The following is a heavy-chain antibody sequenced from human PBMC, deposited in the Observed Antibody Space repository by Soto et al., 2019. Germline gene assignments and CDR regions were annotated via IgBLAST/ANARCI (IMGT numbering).Heavy chain of an antibody. Sequence: QVQLVQSGAEVKKPGASVKVSCKVSGYTLNEVAMHWVRQAPGKGLEWLGGFDPDEAETIYAQHCQGRVGMAEDTSTDTVYMELSSLRSEDTALKFCTTYHGDYNFDHWGQGTLVTVSS. CDR3: TTYHGDYNFDH. J-gene: IGHJ5*02. D-gene: IGHD4-17*01. V-gene: IGHV1-24*01. CDR2: FDPDEAET. CDR1: GYTLNEVA.